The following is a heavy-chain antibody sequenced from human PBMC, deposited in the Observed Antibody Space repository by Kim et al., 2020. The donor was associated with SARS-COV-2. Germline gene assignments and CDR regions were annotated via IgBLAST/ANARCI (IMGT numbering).Heavy chain of an antibody. CDR1: GFTFSSYG. CDR3: AKDFGGTGDY. V-gene: IGHV3-30*18. CDR2: ISYDGSNK. Sequence: GGSLRLSCAASGFTFSSYGMHWVRQAPGKGLEWVAVISYDGSNKYYADSVKGRFTISRDNSKNTLYLQMNSLRAEDTAVYYCAKDFGGTGDYWGQGTLVTVSS. J-gene: IGHJ4*02. D-gene: IGHD3-9*01.